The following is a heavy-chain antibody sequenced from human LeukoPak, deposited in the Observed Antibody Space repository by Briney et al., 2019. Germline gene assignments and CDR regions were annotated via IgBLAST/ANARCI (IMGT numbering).Heavy chain of an antibody. CDR3: ARKGSSTWYTYWFDP. J-gene: IGHJ5*02. Sequence: SETLSLTCAVSGGSISSSNWWSWVRQPPGKGLEWIGEIYHSGSTNYNPSLKSRVTISVDKSKNQFSLKLSSVTAADTAVYYCARKGSSTWYTYWFDPWGQGTLVTVSS. V-gene: IGHV4-4*02. CDR1: GGSISSSNW. CDR2: IYHSGST. D-gene: IGHD6-13*01.